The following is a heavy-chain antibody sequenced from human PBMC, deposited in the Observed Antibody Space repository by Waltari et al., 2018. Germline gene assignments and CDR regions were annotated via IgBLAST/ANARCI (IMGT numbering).Heavy chain of an antibody. CDR2: IKNKPAGGTA. V-gene: IGHV3-15*02. CDR1: RLSFSYAW. Sequence: PLVELGGASVNPRRSLLLSRLLVRLSFSYAWLRRVREAPGKGLEWVGRIKNKPAGGTADDSAFVKGRLTISRDDWKNTMYLQLESLTTEDTAVYYCAIGYMATFGGMVVRFDHWGQGTLVTVSS. J-gene: IGHJ4*02. D-gene: IGHD3-16*01. CDR3: AIGYMATFGGMVVRFDH.